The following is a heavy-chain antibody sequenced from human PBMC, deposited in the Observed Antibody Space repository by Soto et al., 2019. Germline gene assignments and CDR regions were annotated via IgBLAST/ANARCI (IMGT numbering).Heavy chain of an antibody. D-gene: IGHD2-2*01. V-gene: IGHV3-53*01. CDR3: ATRKPYCSSTSCYDAFDI. CDR1: GFTVSSNY. CDR2: IYSGGST. J-gene: IGHJ3*02. Sequence: GGSLRLSCAASGFTVSSNYMSWVRQAPGKGLEWVSVIYSGGSTYYADSVKGRFTISRDNSKNTLYLQMNSLRAEDTAVYYCATRKPYCSSTSCYDAFDIWGQGTMVTVSS.